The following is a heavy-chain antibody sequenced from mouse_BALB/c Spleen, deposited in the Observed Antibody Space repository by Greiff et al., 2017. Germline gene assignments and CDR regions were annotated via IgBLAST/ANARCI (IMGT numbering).Heavy chain of an antibody. J-gene: IGHJ4*01. Sequence: EVKLMESGPGLVKPSQSLSLTCSVTGYSITSGYYWNWIRQFPGNKLEWMGYISYDGSNNYNPSLKNRISITRDTSKNQFFLKLNSVTTEDTATYYCARVITTDAMDYWGQGTSVTVSS. V-gene: IGHV3-6*02. CDR2: ISYDGSN. D-gene: IGHD1-1*01. CDR1: GYSITSGYY. CDR3: ARVITTDAMDY.